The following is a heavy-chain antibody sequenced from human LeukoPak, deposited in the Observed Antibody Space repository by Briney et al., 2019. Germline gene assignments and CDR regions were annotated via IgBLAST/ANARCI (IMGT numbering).Heavy chain of an antibody. J-gene: IGHJ4*02. CDR1: GGSISSSSYY. CDR3: ARGMLRYFDWLSMYYFDY. CDR2: IYYSGST. V-gene: IGHV4-39*07. Sequence: KPSETLSLTCTVSGGSISSSSYYWGWIRQPPGKGLEWIGSIYYSGSTYYNPSLKSRVTISVDTSKNQFSLKLSSVTAADTAVYYCARGMLRYFDWLSMYYFDYWGQGTLVTVSS. D-gene: IGHD3-9*01.